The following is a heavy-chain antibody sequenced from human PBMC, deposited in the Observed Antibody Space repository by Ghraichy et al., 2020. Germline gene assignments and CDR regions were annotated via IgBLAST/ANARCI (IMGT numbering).Heavy chain of an antibody. CDR2: INHSGST. CDR3: ARGGNSFYMVNGDFQY. D-gene: IGHD5-18*01. J-gene: IGHJ4*02. V-gene: IGHV4-34*01. Sequence: SETLSLTCAVYGGSFSGYYWSWIRQPPGKGLEWIGEINHSGSTNYNPSLKSRVTISVDTSKNQFSLKLSSVTAADTAVYYCARGGNSFYMVNGDFQYWGQGTLVTVSS. CDR1: GGSFSGYY.